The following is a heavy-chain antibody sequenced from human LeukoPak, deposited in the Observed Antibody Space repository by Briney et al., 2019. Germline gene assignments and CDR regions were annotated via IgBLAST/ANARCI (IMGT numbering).Heavy chain of an antibody. CDR1: GASIGSGCNY. CDR3: ARGNRYYGYIGY. V-gene: IGHV4-39*01. J-gene: IGHJ4*02. CDR2: IYSSGST. D-gene: IGHD1-26*01. Sequence: SQTLSFTCSVAGASIGSGCNYWGWIRQPPGKTLEGIGSIYSSGSTYYNPSVKSRVTIITDTSKNQFSLPLSSVTAADTAVYYCARGNRYYGYIGYWGQGTLVTVSS.